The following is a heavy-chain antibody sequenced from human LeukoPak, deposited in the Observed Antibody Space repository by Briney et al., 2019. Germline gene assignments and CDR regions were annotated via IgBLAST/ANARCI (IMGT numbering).Heavy chain of an antibody. CDR1: GVSINIRSYH. V-gene: IGHV4-39*01. D-gene: IGHD3-16*01. CDR3: ARHWGPWDPFDY. CDR2: FFYSGST. J-gene: IGHJ4*02. Sequence: SETLSLTCTVSGVSINIRSYHWAWIRQSPEMGLQWIGSFFYSGSTDNNPSLKSRVSISLDTSKNHFSLNLYSVTAADTAVYYCARHWGPWDPFDYWGQETLVTVSS.